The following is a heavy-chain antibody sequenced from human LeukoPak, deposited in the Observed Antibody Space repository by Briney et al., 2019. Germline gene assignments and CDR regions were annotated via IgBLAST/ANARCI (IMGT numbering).Heavy chain of an antibody. J-gene: IGHJ4*02. CDR2: ISSSGRTI. V-gene: IGHV3-48*03. CDR1: GFTFSNYE. CDR3: SSSTAIGY. Sequence: GGPLRLSCAASGFTFSNYEMNWVRQAPGKGLEWVSYISSSGRTIYYADSVKGRFTISRDNAKNSPYLQMSSLRTEDTAVYYCSSSTAIGYWGQGTLVTVSS.